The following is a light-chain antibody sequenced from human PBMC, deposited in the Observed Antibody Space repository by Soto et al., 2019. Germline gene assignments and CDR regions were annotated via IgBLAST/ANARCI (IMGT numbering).Light chain of an antibody. V-gene: IGKV4-1*01. CDR1: QSVLFSSNSLNY. CDR3: QQYDTNPRT. Sequence: DIVMTQSPDSLAVSLGERATINCKSSQSVLFSSNSLNYLAWYQQKPGQPPKLLIYWASTRESGVPDRFSGSGSGTDFTLTISSLQAEDVAVYYCQQYDTNPRTFGQGTKLEIK. J-gene: IGKJ2*01. CDR2: WAS.